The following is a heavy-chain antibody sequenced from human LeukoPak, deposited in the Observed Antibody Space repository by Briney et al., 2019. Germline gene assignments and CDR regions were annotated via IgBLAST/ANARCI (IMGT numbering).Heavy chain of an antibody. CDR3: ARDKSGSYSWDY. CDR1: GFSFSDYS. Sequence: PGGSLRLSCAASGFSFSDYSMTWVRQAPGKGLGWVSAIISGSGYIYYADSVKGRFTISRDNAKNSLYLQMNSLRAEDTAVYYCARDKSGSYSWDYWGQGTLVTVSS. D-gene: IGHD1-26*01. CDR2: IISGSGYI. J-gene: IGHJ4*02. V-gene: IGHV3-21*01.